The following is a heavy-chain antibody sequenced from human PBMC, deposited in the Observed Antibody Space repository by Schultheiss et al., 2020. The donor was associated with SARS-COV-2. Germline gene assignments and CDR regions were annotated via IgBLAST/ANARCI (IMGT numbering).Heavy chain of an antibody. CDR3: ARAGGYYGSRGYGMDV. CDR2: ISGSGGST. Sequence: LSLTCAASGFTFSSYAMSWVRQAPGKGLEWVSAISGSGGSTNYADSVKGRFTVSRDNAKNSLYLQMNSLRAGDTAVYYCARAGGYYGSRGYGMDVWGQGTTVTVSS. D-gene: IGHD3-10*01. CDR1: GFTFSSYA. V-gene: IGHV3-23*01. J-gene: IGHJ6*02.